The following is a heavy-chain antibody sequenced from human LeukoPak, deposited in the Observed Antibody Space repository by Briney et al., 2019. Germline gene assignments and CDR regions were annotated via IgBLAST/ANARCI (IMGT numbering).Heavy chain of an antibody. D-gene: IGHD1-7*01. J-gene: IGHJ6*04. V-gene: IGHV3-20*04. CDR3: ASDSGPRTTYPLDV. CDR1: GFTFDDYG. CDR2: LNWNGAST. Sequence: GGSLRLSCAASGFTFDDYGLSWVRQVPGKGLEWVSGLNWNGASTGYADSVKGRFTISRDNAKNTLYLQMNSLRAEDTAVYYCASDSGPRTTYPLDVWGKGTTVTISS.